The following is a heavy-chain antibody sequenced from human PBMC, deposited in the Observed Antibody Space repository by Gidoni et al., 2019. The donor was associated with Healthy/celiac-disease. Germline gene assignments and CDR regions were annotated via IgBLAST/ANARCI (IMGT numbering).Heavy chain of an antibody. CDR2: ISGSGGST. CDR3: AKDRLGSYLSSGTFDY. J-gene: IGHJ4*02. CDR1: GFTFSSHA. V-gene: IGHV3-23*01. D-gene: IGHD1-26*01. Sequence: EVQLLESGGGLVQPGGSLRLSCAASGFTFSSHAMSWVRQAPGKGLEWVSAISGSGGSTYYADSVKGRFTISRDNSKNTLYLQMNSLRAEDTAVYYCAKDRLGSYLSSGTFDYWGQGTLVTVSS.